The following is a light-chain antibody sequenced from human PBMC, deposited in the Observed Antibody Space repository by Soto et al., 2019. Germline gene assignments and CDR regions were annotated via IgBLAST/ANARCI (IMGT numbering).Light chain of an antibody. CDR1: SSNIGNNY. CDR3: GTWDSSLSAHVV. CDR2: DNN. V-gene: IGLV1-51*01. J-gene: IGLJ2*01. Sequence: QSVLTQPPSVSAAPGQKVTISCSGSSSNIGNNYVSWYQQLPGTAPKLLIYDNNKRPSGIPDRFSGSKSGTSATLGITGLQTGDEADYHCGTWDSSLSAHVVFGGGTKVTVL.